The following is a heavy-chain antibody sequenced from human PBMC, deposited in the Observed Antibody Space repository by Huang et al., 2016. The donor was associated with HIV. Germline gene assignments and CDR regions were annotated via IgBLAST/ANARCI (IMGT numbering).Heavy chain of an antibody. Sequence: QVQLVESGGGVVQPGRSLRLSCAASGFPFNNHARHWVRQAPGKGRDWVAVISNEGSNNYYADSVKGRFTSSRDSSKSTLVLHMTSLRTEDTAVYYCARAKDTWDAYDIWGQGTMVIVSS. D-gene: IGHD5-18*01. CDR3: ARAKDTWDAYDI. CDR1: GFPFNNHA. CDR2: ISNEGSNN. J-gene: IGHJ3*02. V-gene: IGHV3-30-3*01.